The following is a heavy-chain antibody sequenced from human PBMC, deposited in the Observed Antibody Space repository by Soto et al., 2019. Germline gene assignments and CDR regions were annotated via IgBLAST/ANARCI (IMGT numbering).Heavy chain of an antibody. Sequence: GGSLRLSCAASGFTFSSYAMSWVRQAPGKGLEWVSAISGSGGSTYYADSVKGRFTISRDNSKNTLYLQMNSLRAEDTAVYYCAKGLLFGEFMPTYLDYWGQGTLVTVSS. J-gene: IGHJ4*02. D-gene: IGHD3-10*02. V-gene: IGHV3-23*01. CDR3: AKGLLFGEFMPTYLDY. CDR1: GFTFSSYA. CDR2: ISGSGGST.